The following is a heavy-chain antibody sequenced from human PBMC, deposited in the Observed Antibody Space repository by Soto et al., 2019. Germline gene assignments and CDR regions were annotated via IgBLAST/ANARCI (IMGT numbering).Heavy chain of an antibody. D-gene: IGHD6-13*01. CDR2: IYYSGST. CDR3: AIYLIAAAGSVDYYYGMDV. J-gene: IGHJ6*02. Sequence: PSETLSLTCTVSGGSISSYYWSWIRQPPGKGLEWIGYIYYSGSTNYNPSLKSRVTISVDTSKNQFPLKLSSVTAADTAVYYCAIYLIAAAGSVDYYYGMDVWGQGTTVTVSS. V-gene: IGHV4-59*08. CDR1: GGSISSYY.